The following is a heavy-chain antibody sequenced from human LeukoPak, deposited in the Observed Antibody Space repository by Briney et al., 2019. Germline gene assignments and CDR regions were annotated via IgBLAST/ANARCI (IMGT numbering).Heavy chain of an antibody. Sequence: GGSLRLSCAASGFTFSSYAMHWVRQAPGKGPEWVAVISYDGSNKYYADSVRGRFTISRDNSKNTLYLQMNSLRAEDTAVYYCARKVAAPDYWGQGTLVTVSS. D-gene: IGHD6-19*01. J-gene: IGHJ4*02. CDR1: GFTFSSYA. V-gene: IGHV3-30*04. CDR2: ISYDGSNK. CDR3: ARKVAAPDY.